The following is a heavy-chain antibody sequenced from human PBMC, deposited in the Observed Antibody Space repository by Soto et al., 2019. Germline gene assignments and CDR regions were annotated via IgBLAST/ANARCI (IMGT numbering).Heavy chain of an antibody. Sequence: QVQLVQSGAEVKKPGASVKVSCKASGYTFTSYAMHWVRQAPGQSLEWMGWINAGNGYTKYSQKFQGRVTITRDTSASTAYMELSSLRFEDTAVYYRANLGDLDYWGQGTLVTVSS. D-gene: IGHD3-10*01. CDR3: ANLGDLDY. CDR2: INAGNGYT. J-gene: IGHJ4*02. V-gene: IGHV1-3*01. CDR1: GYTFTSYA.